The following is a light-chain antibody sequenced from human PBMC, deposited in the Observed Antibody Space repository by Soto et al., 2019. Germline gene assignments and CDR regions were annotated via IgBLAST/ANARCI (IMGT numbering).Light chain of an antibody. Sequence: QSALTQPRSVSGSPGQSVTISCTGTTSDVGSYNSVSWYQQHPGKAPKLMIYDVSARPSGVPDRFSGSKSGNTASLTISGLQAEDEADYYCCSYAGSHTYVFGTGTKLTVL. J-gene: IGLJ1*01. CDR1: TSDVGSYNS. CDR2: DVS. V-gene: IGLV2-11*01. CDR3: CSYAGSHTYV.